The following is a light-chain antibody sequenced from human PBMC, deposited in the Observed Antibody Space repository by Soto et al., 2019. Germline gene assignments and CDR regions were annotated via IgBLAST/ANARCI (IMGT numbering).Light chain of an antibody. J-gene: IGKJ2*01. CDR2: GAS. Sequence: ELVLTQSPGTLSLHPGEIATLSCSASQSVSSSYLAWYQQKPGQAPRLLIYGASSRATGIPDRFSGSGSETEFTLTISSLQPDDSATYYCQQYNHLYTCGQGTTVDLK. CDR1: QSVSSSY. V-gene: IGKV3-20*01. CDR3: QQYNHLYT.